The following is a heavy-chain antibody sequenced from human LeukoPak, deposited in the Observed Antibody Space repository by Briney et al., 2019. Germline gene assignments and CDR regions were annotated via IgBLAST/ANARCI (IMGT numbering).Heavy chain of an antibody. Sequence: ASVKVSCKASGGTFSSYAISWVRQAPGQGLEWMGGIIPIFGTANYAQKFQGRVTITTDESTSTAYMELSSPRSEDTAVYYCARLATRGRSSGYDFDYWGQGTLVTVSS. CDR3: ARLATRGRSSGYDFDY. CDR1: GGTFSSYA. CDR2: IIPIFGTA. J-gene: IGHJ4*02. V-gene: IGHV1-69*05. D-gene: IGHD5-12*01.